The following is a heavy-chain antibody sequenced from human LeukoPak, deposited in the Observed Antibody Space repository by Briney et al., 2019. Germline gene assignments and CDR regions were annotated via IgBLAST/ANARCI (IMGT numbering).Heavy chain of an antibody. CDR1: GFTFSDYY. CDR2: ISSSGSTI. CDR3: ARAPRVGDWRYFDY. Sequence: GGSLRLSCAASGFTFSDYYMSWIRQAPGNGLEWVSYISSSGSTIYYADSVKGRFTISRDNAKNSLYLQMNSLRAEDTAVYYCARAPRVGDWRYFDYWGQGTLVTVSS. V-gene: IGHV3-11*01. D-gene: IGHD2-21*02. J-gene: IGHJ4*02.